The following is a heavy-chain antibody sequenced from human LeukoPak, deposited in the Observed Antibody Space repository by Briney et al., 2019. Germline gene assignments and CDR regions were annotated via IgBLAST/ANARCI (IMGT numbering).Heavy chain of an antibody. J-gene: IGHJ6*02. Sequence: ASVKVSCKASGGTFSSYGINWVRQAPGQGLEWMGGIIPIFGTADYAPKFQGRVTITADESTSTAYVELSNLRSEDTAVYYCARVALGRGWLPSSYYYGMDVWGQGTTVTVSS. CDR3: ARVALGRGWLPSSYYYGMDV. D-gene: IGHD5-24*01. CDR1: GGTFSSYG. V-gene: IGHV1-69*01. CDR2: IIPIFGTA.